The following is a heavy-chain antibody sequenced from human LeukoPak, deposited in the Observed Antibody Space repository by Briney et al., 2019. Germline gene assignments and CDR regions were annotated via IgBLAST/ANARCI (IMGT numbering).Heavy chain of an antibody. D-gene: IGHD2-21*01. J-gene: IGHJ4*02. CDR3: ARDSPYCGGDCYVFDY. CDR1: GFTFHDYA. V-gene: IGHV3-9*01. CDR2: ISWYSGTV. Sequence: GGSLRLSCAASGFTFHDYAMHWVRQAPGKGLEWVSGISWYSGTVGYADSVKGRFTISRDNAKNSLYLHMNSLRSEDTALYYCARDSPYCGGDCYVFDYWGQGTLVTVSS.